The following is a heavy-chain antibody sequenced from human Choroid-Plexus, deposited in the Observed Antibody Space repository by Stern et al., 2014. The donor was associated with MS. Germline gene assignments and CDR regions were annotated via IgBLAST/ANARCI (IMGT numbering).Heavy chain of an antibody. CDR2: IYYRGNS. CDR1: GGSTSNYS. CDR3: SSSGYYGVEDYFDY. V-gene: IGHV4-59*01. J-gene: IGHJ4*02. Sequence: VQLEESGPGLVKPSETLSLPCTVSGGSTSNYSWSWIRQPPGQGLEWIGYIYYRGNSNYNPSLKSRVTISVDTSKSQFFLKLTSVTAADTAVYYCSSSGYYGVEDYFDYWGPGTLVTVSS. D-gene: IGHD3-22*01.